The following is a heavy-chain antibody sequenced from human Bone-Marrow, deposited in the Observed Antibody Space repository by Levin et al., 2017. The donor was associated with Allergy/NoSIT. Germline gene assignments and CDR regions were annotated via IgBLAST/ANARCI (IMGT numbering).Heavy chain of an antibody. CDR1: GFTFSSYA. Sequence: GESLKISCAASGFTFSSYAMSWVRQAPGKGLEWVSGIGGSGRSTYYADSVKGRFTISRDNSKNTLYLQMNSLRAEDTAVYYCAKDYYDTSTYYYYDYWGQGTLVTVSS. D-gene: IGHD3-22*01. V-gene: IGHV3-23*01. J-gene: IGHJ4*02. CDR3: AKDYYDTSTYYYYDY. CDR2: IGGSGRST.